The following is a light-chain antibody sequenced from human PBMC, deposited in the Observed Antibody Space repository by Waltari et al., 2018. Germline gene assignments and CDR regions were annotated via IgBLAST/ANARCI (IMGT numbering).Light chain of an antibody. V-gene: IGKV4-1*01. J-gene: IGKJ3*01. CDR1: QSVLDSSNNKNY. CDR3: QQYYSTPFT. Sequence: DIVMTQSPDSLAVSLGERATINCRSYQSVLDSSNNKNYLAWYQQKPGQPPKLLIYWASTRESGVPDRFSGSGSGTDFTLTISSLQAEDVAVYYCQQYYSTPFTFGPGTKVDIK. CDR2: WAS.